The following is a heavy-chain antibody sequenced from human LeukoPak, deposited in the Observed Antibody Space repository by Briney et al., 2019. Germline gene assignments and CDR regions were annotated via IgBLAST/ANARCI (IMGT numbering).Heavy chain of an antibody. D-gene: IGHD3-22*01. J-gene: IGHJ1*01. V-gene: IGHV1-8*01. CDR1: GYTFTSYD. CDR3: AQDLYYYDSSGCYVKYFQH. CDR2: MNPNSGNT. Sequence: ASVKVSCKASGYTFTSYDINWVRQATGQGLEWMGWMNPNSGNTGYAQKFQGRVTMTRNTSISTAYMELSSLRSEDTAVYYCAQDLYYYDSSGCYVKYFQHWGQGTLVTVSS.